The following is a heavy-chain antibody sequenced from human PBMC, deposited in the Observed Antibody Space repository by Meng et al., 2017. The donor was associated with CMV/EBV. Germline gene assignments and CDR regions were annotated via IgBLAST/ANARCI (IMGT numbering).Heavy chain of an antibody. V-gene: IGHV3-48*04. CDR2: ISSSSSTI. J-gene: IGHJ4*02. CDR3: ARGVEGFDY. Sequence: GGSLRLSCAASGFTFSSYSMNWVRQAPGKGLAWVSYISSSSSTIYYADSVKGRFTISRDNAKNSLYLQMNSLRAEDTAVYYCARGVEGFDYWGQGTLVTVSS. CDR1: GFTFSSYS.